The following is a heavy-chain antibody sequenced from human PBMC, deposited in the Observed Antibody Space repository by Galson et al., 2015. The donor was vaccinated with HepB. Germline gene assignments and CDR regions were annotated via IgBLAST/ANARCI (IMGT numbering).Heavy chain of an antibody. CDR2: IIPIFGTA. J-gene: IGHJ4*02. CDR3: ARTLEGRLHMGYFDY. D-gene: IGHD1-26*01. CDR1: GGTFSSYA. Sequence: SVKVSCKASGGTFSSYAISWVRQAPGQGLEWMGGIIPIFGTANYAQKFQGRVTITAGESTSTAYMELSSLRSEDTAVYYCARTLEGRLHMGYFDYWGQGTLVTVSS. V-gene: IGHV1-69*13.